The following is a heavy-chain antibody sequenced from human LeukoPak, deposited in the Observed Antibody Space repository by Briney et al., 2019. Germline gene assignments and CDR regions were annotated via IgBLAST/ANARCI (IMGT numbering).Heavy chain of an antibody. CDR3: ARQDCTNGVCYWGWFDP. Sequence: AVKVSCKASGGTFSSYAISWVRQAPGQGLEWMERIIPIFVITNYAQKFQGRVTITADKSTSTAYMELSSLRSEDTAVYYCARQDCTNGVCYWGWFDPWGQGTLVTVSS. J-gene: IGHJ5*02. CDR2: IIPIFVIT. V-gene: IGHV1-69*04. CDR1: GGTFSSYA. D-gene: IGHD2-8*01.